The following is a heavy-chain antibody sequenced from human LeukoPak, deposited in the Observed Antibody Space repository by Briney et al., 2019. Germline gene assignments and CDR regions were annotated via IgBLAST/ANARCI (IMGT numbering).Heavy chain of an antibody. Sequence: GGSLRLSCAASGFTFSDYYTSWVRQAPGKGLEWVSGTSGGGGDYADSVKGRFTISRDNSKNTLYLQMNSLRAEDTAIYRCAKFAGGFKIHYFFDYWGQGTLVTVSS. CDR3: AKFAGGFKIHYFFDY. D-gene: IGHD1-1*01. CDR2: TSGGGG. CDR1: GFTFSDYY. V-gene: IGHV3-23*01. J-gene: IGHJ4*02.